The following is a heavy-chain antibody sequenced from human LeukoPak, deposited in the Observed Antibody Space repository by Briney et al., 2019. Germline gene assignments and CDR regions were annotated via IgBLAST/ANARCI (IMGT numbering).Heavy chain of an antibody. J-gene: IGHJ5*02. D-gene: IGHD1-1*01. CDR2: ISRSGDT. CDR3: ARGDNWMLDH. V-gene: IGHV4-4*02. CDR1: GASITRSNW. Sequence: PSGTLSLTCAVSGASITRSNWWSWVRQTPEKGLEWIGEISRSGDTHYNPSLKSRLTLSMDKSKNQFSLKLNFVTAVDTAVYYCARGDNWMLDHWGQGALVTASS.